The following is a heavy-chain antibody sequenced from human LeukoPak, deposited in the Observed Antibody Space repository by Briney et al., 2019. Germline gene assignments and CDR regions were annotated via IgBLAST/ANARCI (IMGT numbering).Heavy chain of an antibody. CDR2: FYYTGST. V-gene: IGHV4-59*08. CDR3: ARRPRYCSSTSCYPYYYYGMDV. Sequence: SETLSLTCTVSGGSISTYYWSWIRQPPGKGLDWIGSFYYTGSTNYNPSLRSRVTISVDTSKNQFSLKLSSVTAADTAVYYCARRPRYCSSTSCYPYYYYGMDVWGQGTTVTVSS. D-gene: IGHD2-2*01. J-gene: IGHJ6*02. CDR1: GGSISTYY.